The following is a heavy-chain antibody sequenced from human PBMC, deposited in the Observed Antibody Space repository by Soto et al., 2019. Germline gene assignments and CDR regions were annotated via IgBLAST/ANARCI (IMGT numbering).Heavy chain of an antibody. CDR2: ISGSGGST. J-gene: IGHJ6*03. V-gene: IGHV3-23*01. CDR3: AKEGYYGSGSYYHYMDV. CDR1: GFTFSSYA. Sequence: EVQLLESGGGLVQPGGSLRLSCAASGFTFSSYAMSWVRQAPGKGLEWVSAISGSGGSTYYADSVKGRFTISRDNSKNTLYLQMISLRAEDTAVYYCAKEGYYGSGSYYHYMDVWGKGTTVTVSS. D-gene: IGHD3-10*01.